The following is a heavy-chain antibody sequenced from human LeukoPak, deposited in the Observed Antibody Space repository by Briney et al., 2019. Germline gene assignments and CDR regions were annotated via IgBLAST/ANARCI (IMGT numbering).Heavy chain of an antibody. CDR3: ARDQGGFDY. V-gene: IGHV1-46*01. J-gene: IGHJ4*02. Sequence: ASVKVSCKASGYTFTNNYLHWVRQAPGQGLEWMGMIYPRDGSTSYAQNFQGRVTVTRDTSTTTVHMELRGLRSEDTAVYYCARDQGGFDYWGQGNVVTVSS. CDR2: IYPRDGST. CDR1: GYTFTNNY.